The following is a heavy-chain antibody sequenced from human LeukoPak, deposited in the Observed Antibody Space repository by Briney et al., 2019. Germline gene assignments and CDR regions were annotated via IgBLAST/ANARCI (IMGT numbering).Heavy chain of an antibody. CDR3: ARGPPLTYDGSGYYFFDY. D-gene: IGHD3-22*01. CDR1: GGPFSGNF. V-gene: IGHV4-34*01. J-gene: IGHJ4*02. Sequence: PSETLTLTCAASGGPFSGNFWTWIRQTPGKGLEWIGEINHSGSTNYNPSLKSRVTISVDTSKIHFYLKLSSVTAADTAVYYCARGPPLTYDGSGYYFFDYWGQGTLVTVSS. CDR2: INHSGST.